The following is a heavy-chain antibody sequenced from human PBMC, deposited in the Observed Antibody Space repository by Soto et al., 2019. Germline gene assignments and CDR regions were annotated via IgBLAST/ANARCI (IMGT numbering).Heavy chain of an antibody. CDR1: GGSFSGYY. CDR3: ARELHYASGTGIDS. Sequence: QVQLQQWGTGLLKPSETLSLTCDVYGGSFSGYYWSWIRQPPGKRLEWIGEINHSGSTNYNPSLKSRVTISVDTSKNQFSLKLRSVTAADTAVYYCARELHYASGTGIDSWGQGTLVTVSS. J-gene: IGHJ4*02. V-gene: IGHV4-34*01. CDR2: INHSGST. D-gene: IGHD3-10*01.